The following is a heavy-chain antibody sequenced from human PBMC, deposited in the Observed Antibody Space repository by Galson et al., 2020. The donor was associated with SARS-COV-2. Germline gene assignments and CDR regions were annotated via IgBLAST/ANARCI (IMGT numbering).Heavy chain of an antibody. CDR2: MNPNSGNT. D-gene: IGHD6-13*01. J-gene: IGHJ6*03. CDR3: ARGGSSWSVYYYYYMDV. CDR1: GYTFTSYD. V-gene: IGHV1-8*01. Sequence: ASVKVSCKASGYTFTSYDINWVRQATGQGLEWMGWMNPNSGNTGYAQKFQGRVTMTRNTSISTAYMELSSLRSEDTAVYYCARGGSSWSVYYYYYMDVWGKGTTVTVSS.